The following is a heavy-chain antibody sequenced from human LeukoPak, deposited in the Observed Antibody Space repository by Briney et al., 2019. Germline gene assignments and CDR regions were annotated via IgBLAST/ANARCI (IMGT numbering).Heavy chain of an antibody. J-gene: IGHJ6*02. CDR1: GGSISSYY. Sequence: PSETLSLTCTVSGGSISSYYWSWIRQPPGKGLEWIGYIYYSGSTNYNPSLKSRVTISVDTSKNQFSLKLSSVTAADTAVYYCATGYCSSTSCYGTHYYGMDVWGQGTTVTVSS. V-gene: IGHV4-59*01. D-gene: IGHD2-2*01. CDR3: ATGYCSSTSCYGTHYYGMDV. CDR2: IYYSGST.